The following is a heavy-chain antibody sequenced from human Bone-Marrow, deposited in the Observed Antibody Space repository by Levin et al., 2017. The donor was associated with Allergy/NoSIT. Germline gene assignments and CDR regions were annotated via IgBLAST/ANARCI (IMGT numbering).Heavy chain of an antibody. D-gene: IGHD2-15*01. Sequence: HTSETLSLTCAASGFTVNNNFMIWFRQAPGKGLEWVSLIYSGGITHYADSVKGRFTISRDSSKNTLYLQMNSLRAEDTAVYYCARDRTCNGGSCYGSWGQGTLVTVSS. V-gene: IGHV3-53*01. J-gene: IGHJ4*02. CDR2: IYSGGIT. CDR3: ARDRTCNGGSCYGS. CDR1: GFTVNNNF.